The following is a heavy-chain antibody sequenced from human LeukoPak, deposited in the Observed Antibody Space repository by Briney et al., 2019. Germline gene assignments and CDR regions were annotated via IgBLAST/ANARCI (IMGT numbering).Heavy chain of an antibody. V-gene: IGHV3-30*03. Sequence: PGGSLRLSCAASGFTFSSYGMHWVRQAPGKGLEWVAVILYDGSNKYYADSVKGRFTISRDNSKTSLYLQMISLRAEDTAVYYCARHLSGVTGYTYGRGIDYWGQGTLVTVSS. CDR2: ILYDGSNK. CDR3: ARHLSGVTGYTYGRGIDY. CDR1: GFTFSSYG. J-gene: IGHJ4*02. D-gene: IGHD5-18*01.